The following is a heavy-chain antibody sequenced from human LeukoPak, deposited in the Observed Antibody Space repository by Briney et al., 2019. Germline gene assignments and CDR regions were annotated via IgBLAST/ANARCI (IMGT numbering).Heavy chain of an antibody. V-gene: IGHV3-21*01. D-gene: IGHD3-9*01. CDR1: GFTFSGYS. Sequence: GGSLRLSCAASGFTFSGYSMNWVRQAPGKGLEWVSSITSSSNYIYYADSLKGRFTISRDNAKNFLYLQMNSLRAEDTAVYYCARDTSDWLLFTPFDYWRQGTLVTVSS. CDR2: ITSSSNYI. CDR3: ARDTSDWLLFTPFDY. J-gene: IGHJ4*02.